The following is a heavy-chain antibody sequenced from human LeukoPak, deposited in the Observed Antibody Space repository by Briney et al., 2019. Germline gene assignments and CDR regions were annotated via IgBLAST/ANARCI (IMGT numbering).Heavy chain of an antibody. V-gene: IGHV1-18*01. CDR2: ISAYNGNT. CDR3: ARAEFTTVTTSYYFDY. CDR1: GYTFTSYG. J-gene: IGHJ4*02. Sequence: GASVKVSCKASGYTFTSYGISWVRQAPGQGLEWMGWISAYNGNTNYAQKLQSRVTMTTDTSTSTAYMELRSLRSDDTAAYYCARAEFTTVTTSYYFDYWGQGTLVTVSS. D-gene: IGHD4-17*01.